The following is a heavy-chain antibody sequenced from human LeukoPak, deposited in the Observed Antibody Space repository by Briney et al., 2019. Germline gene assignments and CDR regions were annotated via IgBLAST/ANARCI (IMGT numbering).Heavy chain of an antibody. V-gene: IGHV1-2*02. J-gene: IGHJ5*02. Sequence: GRVTMTRDTSISTVYMELSNLRSDDTAVYYCARLKSTREPNWFDPWGQGTLVTVSS. CDR3: ARLKSTREPNWFDP.